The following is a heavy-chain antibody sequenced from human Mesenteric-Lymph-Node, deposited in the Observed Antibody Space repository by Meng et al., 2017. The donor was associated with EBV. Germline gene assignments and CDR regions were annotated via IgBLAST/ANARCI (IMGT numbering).Heavy chain of an antibody. CDR3: ARGVYYGDYAFGY. Sequence: QVQLQQWGAGLLKPSETLPLTCAVYGGSFSGYYWSWIRQPPGKGLEWIGEINHSGSTNYNPSLKSRVTISVDTSKNQFSLKLSSVTAADTAVYYCARGVYYGDYAFGYWGQGTLVTVSS. J-gene: IGHJ4*02. D-gene: IGHD4-17*01. CDR2: INHSGST. CDR1: GGSFSGYY. V-gene: IGHV4-34*01.